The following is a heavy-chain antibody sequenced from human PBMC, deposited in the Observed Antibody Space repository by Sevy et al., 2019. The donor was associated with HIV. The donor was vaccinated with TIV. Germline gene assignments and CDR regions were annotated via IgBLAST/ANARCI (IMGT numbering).Heavy chain of an antibody. J-gene: IGHJ5*02. CDR2: IKQDGSEK. CDR3: GGDKGQGWFDP. Sequence: GGSLRLSCAASGFTFSNYWMSWVRQAPGKGLEWVANIKQDGSEKYYVDSVKGRFTISRDKAKNSLSLQMISLRAGDTAMYYCGGDKGQGWFDPWGQGTLVTVSS. V-gene: IGHV3-7*01. CDR1: GFTFSNYW.